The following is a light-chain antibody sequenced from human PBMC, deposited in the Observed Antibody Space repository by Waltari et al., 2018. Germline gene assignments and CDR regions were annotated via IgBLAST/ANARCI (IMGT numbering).Light chain of an antibody. Sequence: VMTQSPVSLSVTLGQAASISCKSSQSLVPVDGNTYLNCFHPRPGRSPRRLIYWVVSRDSGVPDRFGGSVSGTDFTLRIRRVEAEDVGVYYCMQGTRWPYTFGQGTQLDIK. CDR3: MQGTRWPYT. CDR1: QSLVPVDGNTY. CDR2: WVV. J-gene: IGKJ2*01. V-gene: IGKV2-30*02.